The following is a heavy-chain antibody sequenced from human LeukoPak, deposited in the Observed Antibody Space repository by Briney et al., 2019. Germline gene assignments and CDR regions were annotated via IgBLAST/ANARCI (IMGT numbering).Heavy chain of an antibody. D-gene: IGHD3-9*01. CDR2: IYYSGST. CDR3: VGNYDILTGYPWALSGSYL. V-gene: IGHV4-39*07. J-gene: IGHJ5*02. CDR1: GGSISSSSYY. Sequence: SETLSFTCTVSGGSISSSSYYWGWIRQPPGKGLEWIGSIYYSGSTYYNPSLKSRVTISVDTSKNQFSLKLSSVTAADTAVYYCVGNYDILTGYPWALSGSYLWGQGTLVTVSS.